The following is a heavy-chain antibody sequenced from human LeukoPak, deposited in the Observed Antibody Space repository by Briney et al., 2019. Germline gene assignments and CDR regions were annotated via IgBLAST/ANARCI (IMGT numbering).Heavy chain of an antibody. D-gene: IGHD2-2*01. J-gene: IGHJ5*02. CDR3: ARGLVPAAISIWFDP. Sequence: SGTLSLTCTVSGGSISSGSYYWSWIRQPAGKGLEWIGRIYTSGSTNYNPSLKSRVTISVDTSKNQFSLKLSSVTAADTAVYYCARGLVPAAISIWFDPWGQGTLVTVSS. CDR2: IYTSGST. V-gene: IGHV4-61*02. CDR1: GGSISSGSYY.